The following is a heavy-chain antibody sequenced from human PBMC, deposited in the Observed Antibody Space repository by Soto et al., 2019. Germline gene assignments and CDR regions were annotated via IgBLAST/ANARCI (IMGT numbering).Heavy chain of an antibody. CDR3: AKFDYYDSSGSRGYYYYGMDV. V-gene: IGHV3-23*01. Sequence: GGSLRRSWAASGFTFSSYAMSWVRQAPGKGLEWVSAISGSGGSTYYADSVKGRFTISRDNSKNTLYLQMNSLRAEDTAVYYCAKFDYYDSSGSRGYYYYGMDVWGQGTTVTVSS. J-gene: IGHJ6*02. D-gene: IGHD3-22*01. CDR1: GFTFSSYA. CDR2: ISGSGGST.